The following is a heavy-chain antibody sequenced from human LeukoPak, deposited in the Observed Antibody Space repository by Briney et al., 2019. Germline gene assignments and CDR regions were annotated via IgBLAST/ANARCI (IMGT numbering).Heavy chain of an antibody. Sequence: PSETLSMTCTVPGGSISSGGYSLSWLRQHPGYGLEWIGYIYYSGSTYYNPSLKSRVTISVDTSKNQFSLKLSSVTAADTAVYYCARWPGVAVAFDIWGQGTMVTVSS. D-gene: IGHD2-15*01. CDR2: IYYSGST. CDR1: GGSISSGGYS. J-gene: IGHJ3*02. V-gene: IGHV4-31*03. CDR3: ARWPGVAVAFDI.